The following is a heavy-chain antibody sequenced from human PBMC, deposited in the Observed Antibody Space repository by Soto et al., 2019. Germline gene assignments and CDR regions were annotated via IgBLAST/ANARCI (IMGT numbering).Heavy chain of an antibody. Sequence: SVKVSCKASGGTFSSYAISWVRQAPGQGLEWMGGIIPIFGTANYAQKFQGRVTITADESTSTAYMELSSLRSEDTAVYYCAREWDIVVVPVPPGYYGMDVWGQGTTVTVSS. J-gene: IGHJ6*02. V-gene: IGHV1-69*13. CDR3: AREWDIVVVPVPPGYYGMDV. CDR2: IIPIFGTA. CDR1: GGTFSSYA. D-gene: IGHD2-2*01.